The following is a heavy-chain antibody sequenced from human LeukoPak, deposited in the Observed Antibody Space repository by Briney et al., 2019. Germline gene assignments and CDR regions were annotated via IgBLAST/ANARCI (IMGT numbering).Heavy chain of an antibody. V-gene: IGHV5-51*01. J-gene: IGHJ3*01. CDR1: GYNFDSYW. D-gene: IGHD1-26*01. Sequence: GESLKISCKGSGYNFDSYWLAWVRHVPGKGLEWMGILFPRNSDTRYSPSFQGHVTISADKSINTAYLEWRSLKATDNAIYFCARQQMAFAPGGSGFDPWGQGTVVIVSS. CDR2: LFPRNSDT. CDR3: ARQQMAFAPGGSGFDP.